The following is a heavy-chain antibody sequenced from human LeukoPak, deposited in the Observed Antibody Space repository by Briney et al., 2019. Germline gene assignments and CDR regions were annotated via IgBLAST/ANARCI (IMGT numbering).Heavy chain of an antibody. V-gene: IGHV3-21*01. CDR1: GFTYSSYS. D-gene: IGHD3-10*01. J-gene: IGHJ4*02. Sequence: GGSLRLSCAASGFTYSSYSMNWVRQDPGKGLEWVSSISSSSSYIYYADSVKGRFTISRDNAKNSLYLQMNSLRAEDTAVYYCARDVLLWFGEEAPYYFDYWGQGTLVTVSA. CDR2: ISSSSSYI. CDR3: ARDVLLWFGEEAPYYFDY.